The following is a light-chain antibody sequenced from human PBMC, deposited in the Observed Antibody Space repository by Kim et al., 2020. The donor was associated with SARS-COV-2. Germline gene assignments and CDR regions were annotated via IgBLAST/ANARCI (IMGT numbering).Light chain of an antibody. J-gene: IGKJ1*01. CDR3: QQYGSSPGT. V-gene: IGKV3-20*01. Sequence: EIVLTQSPGTLSLSPGERATLSCRASQSVSRSYLAWYQQKPGQAPRLLIYGASNRATGIPDRFRGSGSGTDFTLTISRLEPEDFAVYYCQQYGSSPGTFGQGTKVEI. CDR2: GAS. CDR1: QSVSRSY.